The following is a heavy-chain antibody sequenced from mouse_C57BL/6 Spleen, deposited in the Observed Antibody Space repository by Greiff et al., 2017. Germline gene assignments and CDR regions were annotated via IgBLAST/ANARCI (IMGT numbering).Heavy chain of an antibody. CDR2: IAPNSGGT. J-gene: IGHJ1*03. CDR1: GYTFTSYW. V-gene: IGHV1-72*01. D-gene: IGHD1-1*01. CDR3: AKPSPDYGSSYVGYFDV. Sequence: QVQLQQPGAELVKPGASVKLSCKASGYTFTSYWMHWVKQRPGRGLEWIGRIAPNSGGTKYNEKFKSKATLTVDKPSSTAYMQLSSLTSEDSAVYYWAKPSPDYGSSYVGYFDVWGTGTTVTVSS.